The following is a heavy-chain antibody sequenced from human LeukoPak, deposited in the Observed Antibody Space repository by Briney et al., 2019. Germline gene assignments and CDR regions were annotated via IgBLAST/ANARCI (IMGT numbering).Heavy chain of an antibody. D-gene: IGHD2-21*01. J-gene: IGHJ4*02. CDR2: ISYDGSNK. V-gene: IGHV3-30*19. Sequence: QPGGSLRLSCAASGFTFSTYGIHWVRQAPGKGLEWVAVISYDGSNKYYADSVKGRFTISRDNSKNTLYLQMNSLRAEDTAVYYCAKDRQENSSEFDYWGQGTLVTVSS. CDR3: AKDRQENSSEFDY. CDR1: GFTFSTYG.